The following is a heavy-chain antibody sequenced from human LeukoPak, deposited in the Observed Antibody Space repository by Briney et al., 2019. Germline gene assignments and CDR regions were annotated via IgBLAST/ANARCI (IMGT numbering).Heavy chain of an antibody. D-gene: IGHD3-22*01. CDR2: IDYSGST. Sequence: SETLSLTCTVSGGSISSSGYCWGWIRQPPGKGLEWIGSIDYSGSTNYNPSLKSRVTISVDTSKNQFSLKLSSVTAADTAVYYCARTRDYYDSSGYYDPWGQGTLVTVSS. CDR1: GGSISSSGYC. CDR3: ARTRDYYDSSGYYDP. J-gene: IGHJ5*02. V-gene: IGHV4-39*07.